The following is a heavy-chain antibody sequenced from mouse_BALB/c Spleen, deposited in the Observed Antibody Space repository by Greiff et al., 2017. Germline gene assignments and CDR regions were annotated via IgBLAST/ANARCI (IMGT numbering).Heavy chain of an antibody. CDR1: GFTFSSYA. CDR2: ISSGGST. J-gene: IGHJ2*01. Sequence: EVKVVESGGGLVKPGGSLKLSCAASGFTFSSYAMSWVRQTPEKRLEWVASISSGGSTYYPDSVKGRFTISRDNARNILYLQMSSLRSEDTAMYYCALLRSYFDYWGQGTTLTVSS. V-gene: IGHV5-6-5*01. D-gene: IGHD1-1*01. CDR3: ALLRSYFDY.